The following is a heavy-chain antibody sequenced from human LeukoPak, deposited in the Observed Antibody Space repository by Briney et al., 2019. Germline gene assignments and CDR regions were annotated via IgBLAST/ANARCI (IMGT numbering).Heavy chain of an antibody. CDR3: AKAHSSGPYYYGMDV. Sequence: GRSLRLSCAASGFTFDDYAMHWVRQAPGKGLEWVSGISWNSGSIGYADSVKGRFTISRDNAKNSLYLQMNSLRAEDTALYYCAKAHSSGPYYYGMDVWGQGTTVTVSS. J-gene: IGHJ6*02. CDR1: GFTFDDYA. D-gene: IGHD6-25*01. V-gene: IGHV3-9*01. CDR2: ISWNSGSI.